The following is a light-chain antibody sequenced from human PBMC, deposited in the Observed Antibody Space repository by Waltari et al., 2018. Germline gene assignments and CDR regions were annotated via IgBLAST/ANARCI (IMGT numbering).Light chain of an antibody. CDR2: WAS. CDR1: QSVLYSPNNKNY. Sequence: DIVMTQSPDSLAVSLGERATMSCKSTQSVLYSPNNKNYLGWYQQKPGLPPKLLIYWASTRESGVPDRFSGSGSGTDFTLTISNLQAEDVAVYYCLQYYSAPRTFGGGTKVEIK. V-gene: IGKV4-1*01. J-gene: IGKJ4*01. CDR3: LQYYSAPRT.